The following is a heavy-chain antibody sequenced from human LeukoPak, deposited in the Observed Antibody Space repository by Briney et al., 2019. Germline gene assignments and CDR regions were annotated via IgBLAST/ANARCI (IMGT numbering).Heavy chain of an antibody. D-gene: IGHD3-10*01. CDR2: IKPDGSDK. J-gene: IGHJ4*02. V-gene: IGHV3-7*01. CDR3: ARGGHRQKEF. Sequence: GGSLRLSCAASGFTFGNYWMTWVRQSPGKGLEWVAIIKPDGSDKYHVDSVKGRFTISRDNAKNSLYLQMSSLRAEDTAVYYCARGGHRQKEFWGQGTLVTVSS. CDR1: GFTFGNYW.